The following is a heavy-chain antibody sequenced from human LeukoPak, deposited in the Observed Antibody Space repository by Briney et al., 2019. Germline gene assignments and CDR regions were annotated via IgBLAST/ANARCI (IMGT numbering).Heavy chain of an antibody. D-gene: IGHD3-22*01. Sequence: SQTLSLTCTVSGGSISSGSYYWSWIRQPAGKGLEWIGRIYTSGSTNYNPSLKSRVTISVDTSKNQFSLKLSSVTAADTAVYYYARDRYYYDSSGYQALLDYWGQGTLVTVSS. CDR1: GGSISSGSYY. V-gene: IGHV4-61*02. J-gene: IGHJ4*02. CDR3: ARDRYYYDSSGYQALLDY. CDR2: IYTSGST.